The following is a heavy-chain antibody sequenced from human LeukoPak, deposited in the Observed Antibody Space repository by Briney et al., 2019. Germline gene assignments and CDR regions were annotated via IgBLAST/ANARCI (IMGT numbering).Heavy chain of an antibody. CDR2: INHSGST. D-gene: IGHD3-10*01. CDR1: GGSFSGYY. CDR3: AGEGITMVRGVIKPRRYNWFDP. J-gene: IGHJ5*02. V-gene: IGHV4-34*01. Sequence: TSETLSLTCAVYGGSFSGYYWSWIRQPPGKGLEWIGEINHSGSTNYNPSLKSRVTISVDTSKNQFSLKLSSVTAADTAVYYCAGEGITMVRGVIKPRRYNWFDPWGQGTLVTVSS.